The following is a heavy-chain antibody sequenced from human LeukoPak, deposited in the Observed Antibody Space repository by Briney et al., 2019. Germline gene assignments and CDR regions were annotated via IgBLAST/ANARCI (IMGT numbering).Heavy chain of an antibody. V-gene: IGHV4-34*01. J-gene: IGHJ5*02. CDR3: ARVRSIVVAPAAISSNWFDP. Sequence: SETLSLTCAVYGGSFSGYYWSWIRQPPGKGLEWIGEINHSGSTNYNPSLKSRVTISVDTSKNQFSLKLSSVTAADTAVYYCARVRSIVVAPAAISSNWFDPWGQGTLVTVSS. CDR1: GGSFSGYY. CDR2: INHSGST. D-gene: IGHD2-2*01.